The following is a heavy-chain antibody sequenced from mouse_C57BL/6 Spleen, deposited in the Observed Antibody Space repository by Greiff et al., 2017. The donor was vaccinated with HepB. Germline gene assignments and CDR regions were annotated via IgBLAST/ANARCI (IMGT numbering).Heavy chain of an antibody. D-gene: IGHD2-5*01. CDR2: INPNNGGT. CDR3: ARWDSNPFDY. CDR1: GYTFTDYY. Sequence: EVQLQQSGPELVKPGASVKISCKASGYTFTDYYMNWVKQSHGKSLEWIGDINPNNGGTSYNQKFKGKAKLTVDKASSTAYMELRSLTSEDSAVYYGARWDSNPFDYWGKCTTLTDSA. J-gene: IGHJ2*01. V-gene: IGHV1-26*01.